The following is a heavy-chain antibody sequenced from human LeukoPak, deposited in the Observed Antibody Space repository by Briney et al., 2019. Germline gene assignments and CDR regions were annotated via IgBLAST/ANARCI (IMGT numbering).Heavy chain of an antibody. J-gene: IGHJ4*02. Sequence: SETLYLTCTVSGGSISSYYWSWIRQPPGKGLEWIGYIYYSGSTNYNPSLKSRVTISVDTSKNQFSLKLSSVTAADTAVYYCARHFDSSSSFCFDYWGQGTLVTVSS. CDR3: ARHFDSSSSFCFDY. CDR2: IYYSGST. V-gene: IGHV4-59*01. D-gene: IGHD6-6*01. CDR1: GGSISSYY.